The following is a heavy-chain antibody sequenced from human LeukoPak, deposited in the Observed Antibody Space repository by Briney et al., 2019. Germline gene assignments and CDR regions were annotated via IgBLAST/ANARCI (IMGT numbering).Heavy chain of an antibody. CDR2: IYPGDSDT. D-gene: IGHD3-10*01. J-gene: IGHJ5*02. V-gene: IGHV5-51*01. Sequence: GESLKISCKGSGYSFTSYWIGWVRQMPGKGLEWMGIIYPGDSDTRYSPSFQGQVTISADRSISTAYLQWSSLKASDTAMYYCARPGMVRGVLNWFDPWGQGTLVTVSS. CDR1: GYSFTSYW. CDR3: ARPGMVRGVLNWFDP.